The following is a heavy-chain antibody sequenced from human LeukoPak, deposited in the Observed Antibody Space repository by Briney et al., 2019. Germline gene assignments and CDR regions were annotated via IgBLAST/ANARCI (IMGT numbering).Heavy chain of an antibody. CDR2: ICYSGST. Sequence: KPSETLSLTCTVSGGSISSYYWSWIRQPPGKGLEWIGYICYSGSTNYNPSLKSRVTISVDTSKNQFSLKLSSVTAADTAVYYCARGKQNYDFWSGYYREDYWGQGTLVTVSS. CDR3: ARGKQNYDFWSGYYREDY. V-gene: IGHV4-59*01. CDR1: GGSISSYY. J-gene: IGHJ4*02. D-gene: IGHD3-3*01.